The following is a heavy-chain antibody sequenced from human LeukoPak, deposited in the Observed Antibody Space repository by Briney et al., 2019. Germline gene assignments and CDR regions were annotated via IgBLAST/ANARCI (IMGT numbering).Heavy chain of an antibody. CDR3: AKESGGSSWNNWFDP. D-gene: IGHD6-13*01. CDR1: GFTFDDYA. J-gene: IGHJ5*02. CDR2: ISWNSGSI. V-gene: IGHV3-9*01. Sequence: PGGSLRLSCAASGFTFDDYAMHWVRQAPGKGLEWVSGISWNSGSIGYADSVKGRFAISRDNAKNSLYLQMNSLRAEDTALYYCAKESGGSSWNNWFDPWGQGTLVTVSS.